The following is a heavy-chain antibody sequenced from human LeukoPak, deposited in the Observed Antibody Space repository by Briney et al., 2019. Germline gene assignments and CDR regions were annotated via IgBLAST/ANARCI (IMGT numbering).Heavy chain of an antibody. D-gene: IGHD2-2*01. J-gene: IGHJ4*02. CDR2: INPNSGGT. CDR1: GYTFTGYY. V-gene: IGHV1-2*02. CDR3: VGCSSTSCSYFDY. Sequence: ASVKVSCKASGYTFTGYYMHWVRQAPGQGLEWMGWINPNSGGTNYAQKFQGRVTMTRDTSISTAYMELSRLGSDDTAVYYCVGCSSTSCSYFDYWGQGTLVTVSS.